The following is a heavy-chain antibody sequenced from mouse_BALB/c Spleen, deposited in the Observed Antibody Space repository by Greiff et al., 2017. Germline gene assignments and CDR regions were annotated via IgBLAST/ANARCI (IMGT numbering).Heavy chain of an antibody. Sequence: EVQGVESGGGLVQPGGSLKLSCAASGFTFSSYTISWVRQTPEKRLEWVAYISNGGGSTYYPDTVKGRFTISRDNAKNTLYLQMSSLNSEDTAMYYCAIHPLTTVVATEDYFDYWGQGTPLTVSS. CDR3: AIHPLTTVVATEDYFDY. V-gene: IGHV5-12-2*01. D-gene: IGHD1-1*01. CDR1: GFTFSSYT. J-gene: IGHJ2*01. CDR2: ISNGGGST.